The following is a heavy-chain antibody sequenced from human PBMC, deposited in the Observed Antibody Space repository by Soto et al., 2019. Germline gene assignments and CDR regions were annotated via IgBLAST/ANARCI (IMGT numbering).Heavy chain of an antibody. CDR3: TTDMGGSGYYYYYYGMDV. Sequence: GGSLRLSCAASGFTFSNAWMSWVRQAPGKGLEWVGRIKSKTDGGTTDYAAPVKGRFTISRDDSKNTLYLQMNSLKTEDTAVYYCTTDMGGSGYYYYYYGMDVWGQGTTVTVSS. CDR1: GFTFSNAW. J-gene: IGHJ6*02. V-gene: IGHV3-15*01. D-gene: IGHD3-22*01. CDR2: IKSKTDGGTT.